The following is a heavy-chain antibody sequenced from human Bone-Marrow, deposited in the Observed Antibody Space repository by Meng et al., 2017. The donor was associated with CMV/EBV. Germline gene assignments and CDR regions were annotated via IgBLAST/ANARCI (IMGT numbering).Heavy chain of an antibody. V-gene: IGHV4-59*01. CDR3: AGSYYDFWSGYSAADYYYYGMDV. CDR1: GGSISSYY. D-gene: IGHD3-3*01. CDR2: IYYSGST. J-gene: IGHJ6*02. Sequence: SQTLSLTCTVPGGSISSYYWSWIRQPSGKGLEWIGYIYYSGSTNYNPSLKSRVTISVDTSKNQFSLKLSSVTAADTAVYYCAGSYYDFWSGYSAADYYYYGMDVWGQGTTVTVSS.